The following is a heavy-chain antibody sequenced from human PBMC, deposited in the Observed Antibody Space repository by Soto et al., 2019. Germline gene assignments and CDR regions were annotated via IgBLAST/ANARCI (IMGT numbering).Heavy chain of an antibody. Sequence: QVQLVQSGAEVKKPGSSVKVSCKASGGTFSSYAISWVRQAPGQGLEWMGGIIPIFGTANYAQKFQGRVTXTXXXSXXTAYMELSSLRSEDTAVYYCATQGLPNYSYDGMDVWGQGTTVTVSS. D-gene: IGHD5-18*01. CDR1: GGTFSSYA. V-gene: IGHV1-69*05. CDR3: ATQGLPNYSYDGMDV. CDR2: IIPIFGTA. J-gene: IGHJ6*02.